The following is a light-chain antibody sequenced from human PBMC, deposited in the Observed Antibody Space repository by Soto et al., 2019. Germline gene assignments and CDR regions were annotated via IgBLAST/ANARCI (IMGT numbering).Light chain of an antibody. CDR2: WAS. V-gene: IGKV4-1*01. CDR3: QQYSSTPPT. Sequence: DIVMTQSPDSLTVSLGERATSNCKSSQSVLYSSNNKNYLAWYQQKPGQPPKLLIYWASTRESGVPDRFSGSGSGTDFTLTISSLQAEDVAVYYCQQYSSTPPTFGQGTKVEIK. J-gene: IGKJ1*01. CDR1: QSVLYSSNNKNY.